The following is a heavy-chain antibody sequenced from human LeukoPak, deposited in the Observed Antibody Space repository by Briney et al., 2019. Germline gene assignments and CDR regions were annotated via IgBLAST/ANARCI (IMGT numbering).Heavy chain of an antibody. CDR3: ARGFSTQQLVLG. V-gene: IGHV1-2*02. Sequence: ASVKVSCKASGGTFSSYAISWVRQAPGQGLEWMGWINPNSGGTNYAQKFQGRVTMTRDTSISTAYMELSRLRSDDTAVYYCARGFSTQQLVLGWGQGTLVTVSS. D-gene: IGHD6-13*01. J-gene: IGHJ4*02. CDR2: INPNSGGT. CDR1: GGTFSSYA.